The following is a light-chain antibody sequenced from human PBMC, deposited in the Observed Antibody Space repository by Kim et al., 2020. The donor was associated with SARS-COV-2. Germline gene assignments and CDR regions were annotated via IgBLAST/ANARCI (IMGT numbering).Light chain of an antibody. CDR1: SSDVGSYNL. J-gene: IGLJ2*01. CDR3: CSYAGSSTSVV. CDR2: EVS. Sequence: SITISGTGTSSDVGSYNLVSWYQQHPGKAPKLMIYEVSKRPSGVSNRFSGSKSGNTASLTISGLQAEDEADYYCCSYAGSSTSVVFGGGTQLTVL. V-gene: IGLV2-23*02.